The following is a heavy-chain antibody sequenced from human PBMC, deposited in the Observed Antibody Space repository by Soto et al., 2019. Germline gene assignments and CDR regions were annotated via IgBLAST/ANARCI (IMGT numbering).Heavy chain of an antibody. V-gene: IGHV4-34*02. CDR3: AAAVARGWFDP. D-gene: IGHD6-19*01. CDR1: GGSFSGYY. J-gene: IGHJ5*02. Sequence: QVQLQQWGAGLLKPSETLSLTCAIYGGSFSGYYWSWIRQPPGKGLEWIGEINHSGSTNYNPSLKRXXAXAXXTSKNQFSLQLSSVTAADMAVYYCAAAVARGWFDPWGQGTLVTVSS. CDR2: INHSGST.